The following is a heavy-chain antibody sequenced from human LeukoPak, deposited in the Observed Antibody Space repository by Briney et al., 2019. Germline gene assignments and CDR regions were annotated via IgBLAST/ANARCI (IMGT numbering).Heavy chain of an antibody. V-gene: IGHV4-34*01. CDR1: GGSFSGYY. CDR2: INHSGST. J-gene: IGHJ4*02. Sequence: SETLSLTCAVYGGSFSGYYWSWIRQPPGKGLEWIGEINHSGSTNYNPSLKSRVTISVDTSKNQFSLKLSSVTAADTAVYYCARDSPGGNFDYWGQGTLVTVSS. D-gene: IGHD4-23*01. CDR3: ARDSPGGNFDY.